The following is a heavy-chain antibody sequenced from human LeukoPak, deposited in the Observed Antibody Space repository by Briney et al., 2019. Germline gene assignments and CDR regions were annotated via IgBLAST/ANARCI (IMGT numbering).Heavy chain of an antibody. D-gene: IGHD6-13*01. CDR1: GFIFTNYW. Sequence: GGSLRLSCAASGFIFTNYWMTWVRQAPGKGLEWVATIKEDGSDKHYVDSVKGRFTISRDNSKNTLYLQMNSLRAEDTAVYYCAKGWQQLVRFPFDYWGQGTLVTVSS. V-gene: IGHV3-7*03. CDR3: AKGWQQLVRFPFDY. CDR2: IKEDGSDK. J-gene: IGHJ4*02.